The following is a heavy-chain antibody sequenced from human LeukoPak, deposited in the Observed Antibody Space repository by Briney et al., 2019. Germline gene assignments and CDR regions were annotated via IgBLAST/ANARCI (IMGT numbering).Heavy chain of an antibody. CDR1: GFTFTSYA. CDR3: ARDGPRGYSYGMIDY. Sequence: PGGSLRLSCAASGFTFTSYAMSWARQAPGKGLEWVAVISYDGSNKYYADSVKGRFTISRDNSKNTLYLQMNSLRAEDTAVYYCARDGPRGYSYGMIDYWGQGTLVTVSS. D-gene: IGHD5-18*01. J-gene: IGHJ4*02. CDR2: ISYDGSNK. V-gene: IGHV3-30-3*01.